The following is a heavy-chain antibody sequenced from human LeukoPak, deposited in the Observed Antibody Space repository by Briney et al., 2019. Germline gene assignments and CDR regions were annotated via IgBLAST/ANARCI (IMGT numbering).Heavy chain of an antibody. D-gene: IGHD2-15*01. Sequence: GGSLRLSCAASGFTFSSYGMHWVRQAPGKGLEWVAVIWYDGSNKYYADSVKGRFTISRDNSKNTLYLQMNSLRAEDTAVYYCARGGGYCSSGSCYFDYWGQGTLVTVSS. V-gene: IGHV3-33*01. CDR3: ARGGGYCSSGSCYFDY. CDR2: IWYDGSNK. CDR1: GFTFSSYG. J-gene: IGHJ4*02.